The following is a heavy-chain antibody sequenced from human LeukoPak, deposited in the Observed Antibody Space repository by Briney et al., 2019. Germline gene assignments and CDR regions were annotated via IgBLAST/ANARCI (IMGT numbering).Heavy chain of an antibody. CDR1: GGSFSGYY. D-gene: IGHD3-3*01. CDR3: ARDLRITIFGVVISYWFDP. V-gene: IGHV4-34*01. Sequence: PSETLSLTCAVYGGSFSGYYWSWIRQPPGNGLEWIGEINHSASTNYNPSLKSRVTISVDTSKNQFSLKLSSVTAADTAVYYCARDLRITIFGVVISYWFDPWGQGTLVTVSS. CDR2: INHSAST. J-gene: IGHJ5*02.